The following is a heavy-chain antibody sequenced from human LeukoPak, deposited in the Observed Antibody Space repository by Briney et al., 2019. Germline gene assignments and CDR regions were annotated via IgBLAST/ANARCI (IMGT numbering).Heavy chain of an antibody. CDR1: GGTFSSYA. CDR3: ARETSMSGRAFDI. Sequence: EASVKVSCKASGGTFSSYAISWVRQAPGQGLEWMGRIIPILGIANYAQKFQGRVTITADKSTSTAYMELSSLRSEDTAVYYCARETSMSGRAFDIWGQGTMVTVSS. V-gene: IGHV1-69*04. CDR2: IIPILGIA. J-gene: IGHJ3*02. D-gene: IGHD2/OR15-2a*01.